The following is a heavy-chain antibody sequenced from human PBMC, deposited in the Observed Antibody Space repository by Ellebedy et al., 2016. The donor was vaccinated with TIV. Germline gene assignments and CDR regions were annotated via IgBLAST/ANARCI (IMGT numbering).Heavy chain of an antibody. CDR2: IYYSGST. D-gene: IGHD1-26*01. J-gene: IGHJ4*02. V-gene: IGHV4-39*01. CDR3: ARLERVGATLTDY. CDR1: GGSISSSSYY. Sequence: SETLSLXXTVSGGSISSSSYYWGWIRQPPGKGLEWIGSIYYSGSTYYNPSLKSRVTISVDTSKNQFSLKLSSVTAADTAVYYCARLERVGATLTDYWGQGTLVTVSS.